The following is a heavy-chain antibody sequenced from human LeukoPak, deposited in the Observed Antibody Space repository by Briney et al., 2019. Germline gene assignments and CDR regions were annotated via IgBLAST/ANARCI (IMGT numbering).Heavy chain of an antibody. CDR2: IYTSGST. CDR1: GGSISSYH. V-gene: IGHV4-4*07. D-gene: IGHD6-13*01. CDR3: ARGETGQLDYYFDY. J-gene: IGHJ4*02. Sequence: SETLSLTCTVSGGSISSYHWSWIRQPAGKGLEWIGRIYTSGSTNYNPSLKSRVTMSVDTSKNQFSLKLSSVTAADTAVYYCARGETGQLDYYFDYWGQGTLVTVSS.